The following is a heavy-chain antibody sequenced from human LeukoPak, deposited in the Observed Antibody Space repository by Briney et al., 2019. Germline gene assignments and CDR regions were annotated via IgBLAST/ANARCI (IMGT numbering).Heavy chain of an antibody. CDR2: INSDGRST. Sequence: GGSLRLSCVASGFTFTNHGMMWVRQAPGKGLVWVSYINSDGRSTTYADSVKGRFTISRDNAKNTLHLQMSSLRAEDTAMYYCARNSTGMSNWGQGTLVIVSS. D-gene: IGHD2-8*02. CDR1: GFTFTNHG. J-gene: IGHJ4*02. V-gene: IGHV3-74*01. CDR3: ARNSTGMSN.